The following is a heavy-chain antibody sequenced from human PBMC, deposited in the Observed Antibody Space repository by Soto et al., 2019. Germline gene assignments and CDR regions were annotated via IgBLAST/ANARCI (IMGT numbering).Heavy chain of an antibody. J-gene: IGHJ5*02. V-gene: IGHV4-39*01. CDR1: GGSISSSSYY. CDR3: ARHRSSPDYSNYEDWFDP. CDR2: IYYSGST. Sequence: QLQLQESGPGLVKPSETLSLTCTVSGGSISSSSYYWGWIRQPPGKGLEWIGSIYYSGSTYYNPSLKSRVTISVDTSKNQFSLKLSSVTAADTAVYYCARHRSSPDYSNYEDWFDPWGQGTLVTVSS. D-gene: IGHD4-4*01.